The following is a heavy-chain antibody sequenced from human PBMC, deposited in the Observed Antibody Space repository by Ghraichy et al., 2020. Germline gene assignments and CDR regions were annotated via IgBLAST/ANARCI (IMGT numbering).Heavy chain of an antibody. Sequence: GESLNISCAASGFTFSHYWMSWVRQVPRKGLEWVANIKRDGSEKYYVDSVKGRFSISRDNDKNSLYLQMNSLRAEDTALYFCARGGGGWGFDIGCQGRMVTVSP. CDR3: ARGGGGWGFDI. D-gene: IGHD2-21*01. CDR2: IKRDGSEK. V-gene: IGHV3-7*03. J-gene: IGHJ3*02. CDR1: GFTFSHYW.